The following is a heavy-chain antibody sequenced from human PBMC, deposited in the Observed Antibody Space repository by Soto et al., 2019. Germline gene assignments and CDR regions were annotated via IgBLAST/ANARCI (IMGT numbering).Heavy chain of an antibody. CDR1: GGSISSGGYS. D-gene: IGHD2-2*01. Sequence: SETLSLTCAVYGGSISSGGYSWSWIRQPPGKGLEWIGYIYHSGSTYYNPSLKSRVTTSVDRSKNQFSLKLSSVTAADTAVYYCARVPDRWGQGTLVTVSS. CDR3: ARVPDR. V-gene: IGHV4-30-2*01. J-gene: IGHJ5*02. CDR2: IYHSGST.